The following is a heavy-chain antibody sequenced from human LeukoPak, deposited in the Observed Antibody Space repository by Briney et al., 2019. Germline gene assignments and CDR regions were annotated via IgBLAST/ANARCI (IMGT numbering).Heavy chain of an antibody. Sequence: PSETLSLTCTVSGGSISSYYWSWIRQPPGKGLEWIGYIYHSGSTNYNPSLKSRVTISVDTSKNQFSLKLSSVTAADTAVYYCARGQTHDFWSGYYQNWFDPWGQGTLVTVSS. CDR2: IYHSGST. J-gene: IGHJ5*02. V-gene: IGHV4-59*01. CDR3: ARGQTHDFWSGYYQNWFDP. D-gene: IGHD3-3*01. CDR1: GGSISSYY.